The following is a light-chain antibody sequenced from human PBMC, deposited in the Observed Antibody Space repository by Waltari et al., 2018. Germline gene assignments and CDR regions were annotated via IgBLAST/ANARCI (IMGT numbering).Light chain of an antibody. V-gene: IGLV2-11*01. CDR1: SSDFGGYNY. CDR2: DRS. CDR3: CSYAGSYTYVV. Sequence: QSALTQPRSVSGSPGQSVTISCTGTSSDFGGYNYVSWYQQHPGKAPQLMLYDRSKRPSVVPDRFSGSKSGNTASLTISGLQAEDEADYYCCSYAGSYTYVVFGGGTKLTVL. J-gene: IGLJ2*01.